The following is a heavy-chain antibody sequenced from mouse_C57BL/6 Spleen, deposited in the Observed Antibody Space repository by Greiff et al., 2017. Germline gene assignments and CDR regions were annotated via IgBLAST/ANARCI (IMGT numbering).Heavy chain of an antibody. CDR1: GFTFTDYY. V-gene: IGHV7-3*01. CDR2: IRNKANGYTT. D-gene: IGHD3-2*02. J-gene: IGHJ4*01. Sequence: EVKLVESGGGLVQPGGSLSLSCAASGFTFTDYYMSWVRQPPGKALEWLGFIRNKANGYTTEYSASVKGRFTISRDNSQSILYLQMIALRAEDSATYYCASSQLRLRENAMDYWGQGTSVTVSS. CDR3: ASSQLRLRENAMDY.